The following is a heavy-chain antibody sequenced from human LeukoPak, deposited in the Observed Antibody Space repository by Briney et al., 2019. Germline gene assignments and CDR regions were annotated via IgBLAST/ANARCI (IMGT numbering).Heavy chain of an antibody. Sequence: SVKVSCKASGGTFSSYAISWVRQAPGQGLEWMGGIIPIFGTANYAQKFQGRVTITADESTSTAYMELSSLRSEDTAVYYCARGKDGYNYYFDYWGRGTLVTVSS. D-gene: IGHD5-24*01. J-gene: IGHJ4*02. CDR2: IIPIFGTA. V-gene: IGHV1-69*13. CDR3: ARGKDGYNYYFDY. CDR1: GGTFSSYA.